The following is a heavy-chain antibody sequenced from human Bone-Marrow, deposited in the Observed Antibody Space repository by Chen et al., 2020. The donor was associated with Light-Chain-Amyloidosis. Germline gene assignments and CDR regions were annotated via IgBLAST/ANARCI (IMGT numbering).Heavy chain of an antibody. Sequence: QVQLQESGPGLVKPSQPLSLVCSVSGASISSADDYWTWVRQPPGQGLEWIGYMHHSGSATYNPSLRSRVAISLDTSKNQFSLSLTSVTAADSAMYFCVRETTSTPWFDPWGPGTLVTVYS. D-gene: IGHD1-1*01. CDR2: MHHSGSA. V-gene: IGHV4-30-4*01. CDR1: GASISSADDY. J-gene: IGHJ5*02. CDR3: VRETTSTPWFDP.